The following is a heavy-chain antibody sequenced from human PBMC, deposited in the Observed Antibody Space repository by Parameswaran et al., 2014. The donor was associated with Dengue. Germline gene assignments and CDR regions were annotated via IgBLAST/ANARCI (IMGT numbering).Heavy chain of an antibody. Sequence: VRQAPRKGLGWVANIKQDGSEKYYVDSVKGRFTISRDNAKNSLYLQMNSLRAEDTAVYYCARDGYFDWLLSPGRTYYYYYMDVWGKGTTVTVSS. D-gene: IGHD3-9*01. J-gene: IGHJ6*03. CDR2: IKQDGSEK. V-gene: IGHV3-7*01. CDR3: ARDGYFDWLLSPGRTYYYYYMDV.